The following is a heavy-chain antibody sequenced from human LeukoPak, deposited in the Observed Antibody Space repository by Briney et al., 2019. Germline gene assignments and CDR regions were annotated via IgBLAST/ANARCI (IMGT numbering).Heavy chain of an antibody. CDR3: ARGYSYGSADAFAI. CDR2: INHSGST. CDR1: GGSFSGYY. J-gene: IGHJ3*02. V-gene: IGHV4-34*01. D-gene: IGHD5-18*01. Sequence: SETLSLTCAVYGGSFSGYYWSWIRQPPGKGLEWIGEINHSGSTNYNPSLKSRVTISVDTSNNHFSLKLTSVTAADTAVYYCARGYSYGSADAFAIWGQGTMVTVSS.